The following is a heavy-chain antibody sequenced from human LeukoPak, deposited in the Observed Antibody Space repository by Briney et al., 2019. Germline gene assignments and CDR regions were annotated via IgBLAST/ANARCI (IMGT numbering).Heavy chain of an antibody. D-gene: IGHD2-15*01. Sequence: PSETLSLTCTVSGGSISSYYWSWIRQPPGKGLEWIGYIYYSGSTNYNPSLKSRVTISVDTSKNQFSLKLSSVTAADTAVYYCASLGPADEWWPYYFDYWGQGTLVTVSS. CDR2: IYYSGST. V-gene: IGHV4-59*01. CDR1: GGSISSYY. CDR3: ASLGPADEWWPYYFDY. J-gene: IGHJ4*02.